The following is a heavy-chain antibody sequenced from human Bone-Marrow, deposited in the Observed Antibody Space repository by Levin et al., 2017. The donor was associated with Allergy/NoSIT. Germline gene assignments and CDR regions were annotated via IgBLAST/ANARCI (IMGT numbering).Heavy chain of an antibody. V-gene: IGHV1-24*01. CDR1: GMTFDDLS. CDR3: ATDWGTWVLDT. Sequence: PGGSLRLSCKVSGMTFDDLSISWVRLPPGKGLEWMGGFDPEEDKTVYAEKFKGRLTVTEDTSTDTAYLELSSLTSEDSGLYYCATDWGTWVLDTWGQGTLVIVSS. D-gene: IGHD3-16*01. CDR2: FDPEEDKT. J-gene: IGHJ5*02.